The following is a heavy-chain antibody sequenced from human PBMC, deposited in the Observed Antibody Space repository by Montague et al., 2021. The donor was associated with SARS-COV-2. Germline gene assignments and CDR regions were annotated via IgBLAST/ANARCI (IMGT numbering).Heavy chain of an antibody. D-gene: IGHD6-19*01. V-gene: IGHV4-61*02. Sequence: TLSLTCTVSGGSISSGSYYWSWIRQPAGKGLEWIGRISISGSTNYNPSLKSRVTISVDTSKNQFSLKLSSVTAADTAVYYCARDIDVAGRFDYWGQGTLVTVSS. CDR3: ARDIDVAGRFDY. CDR1: GGSISSGSYY. J-gene: IGHJ4*02. CDR2: ISISGST.